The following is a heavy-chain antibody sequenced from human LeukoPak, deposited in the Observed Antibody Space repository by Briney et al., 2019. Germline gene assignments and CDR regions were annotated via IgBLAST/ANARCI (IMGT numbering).Heavy chain of an antibody. D-gene: IGHD3-22*01. CDR2: ISWNSGSI. V-gene: IGHV3-9*01. Sequence: SSGDYYWSWIRQPPGKGLEWVSGISWNSGSIGYADSVKGRFTISRDNAENSLYLQMNSLRAEDTALYYCAKDIGYYDSSGYSSTWGQGTLVTVSS. CDR3: AKDIGYYDSSGYSST. J-gene: IGHJ4*02. CDR1: SSGDYY.